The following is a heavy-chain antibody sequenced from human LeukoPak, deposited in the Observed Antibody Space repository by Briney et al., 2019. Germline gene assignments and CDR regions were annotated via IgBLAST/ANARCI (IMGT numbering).Heavy chain of an antibody. CDR3: ASSPKITMVRGVKEVEY. CDR1: GYTFTSYY. D-gene: IGHD3-10*01. V-gene: IGHV1-46*01. CDR2: INPSGGST. J-gene: IGHJ4*02. Sequence: ASVKVSCKASGYTFTSYYMHWVRQAPGQGLEWMGIINPSGGSTSYAQKFQGRVTMTRDTSTSTVYMELSSLRSEDTAVYYCASSPKITMVRGVKEVEYWSQGTLVTVSS.